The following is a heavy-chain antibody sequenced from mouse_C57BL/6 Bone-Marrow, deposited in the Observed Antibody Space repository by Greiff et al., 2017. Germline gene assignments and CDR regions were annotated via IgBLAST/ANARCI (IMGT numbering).Heavy chain of an antibody. Sequence: EVMLVESGGGLVKPGGSLKLSCAASGFTFSDYGMHWVRQAPEKGLEWVAYISSGSSTIYYADTVKGRFTISRDNAKNTLFLQMTSLRSEETAMYYCARRTVVAPGYFDVWGTGTTVTVSS. CDR2: ISSGSSTI. V-gene: IGHV5-17*01. CDR1: GFTFSDYG. D-gene: IGHD1-1*01. CDR3: ARRTVVAPGYFDV. J-gene: IGHJ1*03.